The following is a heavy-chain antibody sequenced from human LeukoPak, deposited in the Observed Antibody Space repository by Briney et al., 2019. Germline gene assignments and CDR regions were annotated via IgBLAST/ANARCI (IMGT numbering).Heavy chain of an antibody. V-gene: IGHV3-23*01. CDR3: ANWIGSSSRDY. D-gene: IGHD6-6*01. J-gene: IGHJ4*02. CDR1: GFTVSSNY. Sequence: LPGGSLRLSCAASGFTVSSNYMNWVRQAPGKGLEWVSGINSNGDEIYYADSVRGRFTISRDNSNNALYLQMDSLRAEDTAVYYCANWIGSSSRDYWGQGTLVTVSS. CDR2: INSNGDEI.